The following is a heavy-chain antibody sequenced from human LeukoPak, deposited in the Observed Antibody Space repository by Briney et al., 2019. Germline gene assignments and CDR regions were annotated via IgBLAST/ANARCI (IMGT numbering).Heavy chain of an antibody. CDR2: INHSGST. D-gene: IGHD3-22*01. V-gene: IGHV4-34*01. J-gene: IGHJ3*02. CDR3: AREGLHDSSGRYAFDI. Sequence: PSETLSLTCAVYGGSFSGYYWSWIRQPPGKGLEWIGEINHSGSTNYNPSLKSRVTISVDTSKNQFSLKLSSVTAADTAVYYCAREGLHDSSGRYAFDIWGQGTMVTVSS. CDR1: GGSFSGYY.